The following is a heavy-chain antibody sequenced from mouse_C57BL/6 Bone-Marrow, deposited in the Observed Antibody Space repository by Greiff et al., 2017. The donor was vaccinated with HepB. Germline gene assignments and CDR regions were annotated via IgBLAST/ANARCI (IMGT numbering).Heavy chain of an antibody. CDR2: ISDGGSYT. CDR1: GFTFSSYA. D-gene: IGHD2-10*02. J-gene: IGHJ2*01. Sequence: VQLKESGGGLVKPGGSLKLSCAASGFTFSSYAMSWVRQTPEKRLEWVATISDGGSYTYYPDNVKGRFTIARDNAKNNLYLQLSHLKSEDTAMYYCARDLSSNFDYWAQGPPLTVSS. CDR3: ARDLSSNFDY. V-gene: IGHV5-4*01.